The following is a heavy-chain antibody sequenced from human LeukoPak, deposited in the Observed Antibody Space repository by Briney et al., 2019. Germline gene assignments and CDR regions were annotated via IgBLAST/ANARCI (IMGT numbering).Heavy chain of an antibody. Sequence: PGGSLRLSCAASGFTFSSYGMHWVRQAPGKGLEWVAFIRYDGSNKYYADSVKGRFTISRDNSKNTLYLQMNSLRAEDTAVYYCARTGYCTNGVCYHPFDYWGQGTLVTVSS. CDR2: IRYDGSNK. J-gene: IGHJ4*02. CDR3: ARTGYCTNGVCYHPFDY. CDR1: GFTFSSYG. V-gene: IGHV3-30*02. D-gene: IGHD2-8*01.